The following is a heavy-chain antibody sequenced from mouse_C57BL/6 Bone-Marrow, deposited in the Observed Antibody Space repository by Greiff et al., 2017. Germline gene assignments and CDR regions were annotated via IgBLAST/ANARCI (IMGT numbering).Heavy chain of an antibody. D-gene: IGHD1-1*01. CDR2: IRNKANGYTT. CDR1: GFTFTDYY. V-gene: IGHV7-3*01. CDR3: ARYNVVDFDY. J-gene: IGHJ2*01. Sequence: DVMLVESGGGLVQPGGSLSLSCAASGFTFTDYYMSWVRQPPGKALEWLGFIRNKANGYTTEYSASVKGRFTISRDNSQSILYLQMNALRAEDSATYYCARYNVVDFDYWGQGTTLTVSS.